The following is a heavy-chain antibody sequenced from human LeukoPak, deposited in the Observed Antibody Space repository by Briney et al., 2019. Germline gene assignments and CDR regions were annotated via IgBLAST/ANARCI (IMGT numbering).Heavy chain of an antibody. CDR3: AKDQYYYDSSGFDY. D-gene: IGHD3-22*01. CDR2: IYSGGST. V-gene: IGHV3-53*01. J-gene: IGHJ4*02. Sequence: GGSLRLSCAASGFTVSSNYMSWVRQAPGKGLEWVSVIYSGGSTYYADSVKGRFTISRDNSKNTLYLQMNSLRAEDTAVYYCAKDQYYYDSSGFDYWGQGTLVTVSS. CDR1: GFTVSSNY.